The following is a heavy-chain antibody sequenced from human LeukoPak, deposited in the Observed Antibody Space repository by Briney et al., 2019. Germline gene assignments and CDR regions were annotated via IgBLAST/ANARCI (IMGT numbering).Heavy chain of an antibody. J-gene: IGHJ4*02. D-gene: IGHD6-13*01. V-gene: IGHV3-21*01. CDR3: ATGLPSYSSSWYPGY. CDR1: GFTFNDYT. Sequence: GGSLRLSCAASGFTFNDYTMNWVRQAPGKGLEWVSSISSSSTYIFYADSLKGRFTISRDNAKNSLYLQMNGLRAEDTAVYYCATGLPSYSSSWYPGYWGQGTLVTVSS. CDR2: ISSSSTYI.